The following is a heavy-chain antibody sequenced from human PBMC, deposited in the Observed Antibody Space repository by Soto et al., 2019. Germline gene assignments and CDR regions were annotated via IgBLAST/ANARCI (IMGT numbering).Heavy chain of an antibody. D-gene: IGHD3-22*01. CDR2: ISYDGSNK. J-gene: IGHJ4*02. CDR1: GFTFSSYG. CDR3: AKGASYYYDSSGI. V-gene: IGHV3-30*18. Sequence: GGSLRLSCAASGFTFSSYGMHWVRQAPGKGLEWVAVISYDGSNKYYADSVKGRFTISRDNSKNTLYLQMNSLRAEDTAVYYCAKGASYYYDSSGIWGQGTLVTVSS.